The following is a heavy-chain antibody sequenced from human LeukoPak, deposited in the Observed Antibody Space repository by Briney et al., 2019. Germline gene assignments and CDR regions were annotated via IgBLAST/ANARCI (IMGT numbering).Heavy chain of an antibody. CDR1: GFTFSSYE. CDR2: ISSSGSTI. Sequence: GGSLRLSCAASGFTFSSYEMNWVRQAPGKGLEWVSYISSSGSTIYYADSVKGRFTISRDNAKNSLYLQMNSLRAEDTAVYYCARELAYCGGDCYEVFDYWGQGTLVTVSS. CDR3: ARELAYCGGDCYEVFDY. J-gene: IGHJ4*02. D-gene: IGHD2-21*02. V-gene: IGHV3-48*03.